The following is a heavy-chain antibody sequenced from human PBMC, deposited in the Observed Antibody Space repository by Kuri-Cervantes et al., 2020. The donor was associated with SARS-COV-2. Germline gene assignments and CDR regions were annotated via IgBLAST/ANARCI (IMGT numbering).Heavy chain of an antibody. CDR1: GFTFSSYA. D-gene: IGHD6-13*01. Sequence: LSLTCAASGFTFSSYAMHWVRQAPGKGLEWVAVISYDGSNKYYAGSVKGRFTISRDNSKNTLYLQMNSLRAEDTAVYYCARSAPPGIAAAGVDWYFDYWGQGTLVTVSS. J-gene: IGHJ4*02. CDR2: ISYDGSNK. V-gene: IGHV3-30-3*01. CDR3: ARSAPPGIAAAGVDWYFDY.